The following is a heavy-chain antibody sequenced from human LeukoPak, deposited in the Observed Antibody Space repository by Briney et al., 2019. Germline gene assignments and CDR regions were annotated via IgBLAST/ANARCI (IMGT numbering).Heavy chain of an antibody. Sequence: GGSLRLSCAASGFIFSSYDMHWVRQAPGKGLEWVAVISYDGSNGSYADSVKGRFTISRDNSKNALYLQMKSLRPEDTAVYYCAKVRYYYGSGSYYSPPDAFDIWGQGTMVTISS. CDR2: ISYDGSNG. J-gene: IGHJ3*02. V-gene: IGHV3-30*18. CDR3: AKVRYYYGSGSYYSPPDAFDI. CDR1: GFIFSSYD. D-gene: IGHD3-10*01.